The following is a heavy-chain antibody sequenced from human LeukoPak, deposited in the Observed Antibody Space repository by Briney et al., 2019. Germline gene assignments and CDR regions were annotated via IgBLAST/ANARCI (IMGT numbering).Heavy chain of an antibody. CDR2: ISAYNGNT. V-gene: IGHV1-18*01. CDR3: ARGYSSTSCYGNRGDWFDP. D-gene: IGHD2-2*01. CDR1: GYTFTSYG. J-gene: IGHJ5*02. Sequence: ASVKVSCKASGYTFTSYGISWVRQAPGQGLEWMGWISAYNGNTNYAQKLQGRVTMTTDTSTSTAYMELRSLRSDDTAVYYCARGYSSTSCYGNRGDWFDPWGQGTLVPVSS.